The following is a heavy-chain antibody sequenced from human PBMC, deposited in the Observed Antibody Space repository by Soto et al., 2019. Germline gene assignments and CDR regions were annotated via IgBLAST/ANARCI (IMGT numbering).Heavy chain of an antibody. CDR3: AKEGQIAVPFPVDY. CDR1: GFTFSSYA. CDR2: ISGSGGST. V-gene: IGHV3-23*01. D-gene: IGHD2-21*01. J-gene: IGHJ4*02. Sequence: PGLSFAASGFTFSSYAMSWVRQAPGKGLEWVSAISGSGGSTYYADSVKGRFTISRDNSKNTLYLQMNSLRAEDTAVYYCAKEGQIAVPFPVDYWGQGTLVTVSS.